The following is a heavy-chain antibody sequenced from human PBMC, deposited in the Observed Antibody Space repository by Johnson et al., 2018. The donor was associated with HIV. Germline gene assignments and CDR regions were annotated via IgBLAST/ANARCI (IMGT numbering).Heavy chain of an antibody. J-gene: IGHJ3*01. CDR1: AFTFSNYA. CDR3: ATFGYTSGWIVTDDAFDV. V-gene: IGHV3-30-3*01. CDR2: ISYDGCSK. D-gene: IGHD6-19*01. Sequence: QVQLVESGGGVVQPGRSLRLACGASAFTFSNYAMHWVRQAPGKGLEWVAVISYDGCSKYYAESLKGRISISRDNSINTLYLQMNSLRAEDTAVYYCATFGYTSGWIVTDDAFDVWGHGTLVTVSS.